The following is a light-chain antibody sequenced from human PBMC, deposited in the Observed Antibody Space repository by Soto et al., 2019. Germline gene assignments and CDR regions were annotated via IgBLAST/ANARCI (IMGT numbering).Light chain of an antibody. V-gene: IGLV2-14*04. CDR2: HVN. Sequence: PGQSITISCTGTSSDVGAYNFVSWYQQHPATVPKLMIYHVNNRPSGVSDRFSGSKSGNTASLTISGLQAEDEADYYCYSYTTSSTYVFGTGSMVTVL. CDR3: YSYTTSSTYV. CDR1: SSDVGAYNF. J-gene: IGLJ1*01.